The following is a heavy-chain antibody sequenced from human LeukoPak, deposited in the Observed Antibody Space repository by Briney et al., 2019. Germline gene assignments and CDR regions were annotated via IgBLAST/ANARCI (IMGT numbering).Heavy chain of an antibody. D-gene: IGHD3-16*01. CDR1: GFTSSSYA. CDR3: AKIISGGNVQDAFDI. V-gene: IGHV3-23*01. CDR2: ISGSGGST. J-gene: IGHJ3*02. Sequence: GGSLRLSCAASGFTSSSYAMSWVRQAPGKGLEWVSAISGSGGSTYYADSVKGRFTISRDNSKNTLYLQMNSLRAEDTAVYYCAKIISGGNVQDAFDIWGQGTMVTVSS.